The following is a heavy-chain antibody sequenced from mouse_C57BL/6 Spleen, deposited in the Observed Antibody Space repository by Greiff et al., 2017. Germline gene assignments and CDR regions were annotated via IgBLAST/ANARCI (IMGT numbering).Heavy chain of an antibody. Sequence: EVQLQESGPGLAKPSQTLSLTCSVTGYSITSYYWNWIRKFPGNKLEYMGYISYSGSTYYNPSLKSRISITRDTSKNQYYLQLNSVTTEDTATYYCARSGDYDEGYAMDYWGQGTSVTVSS. J-gene: IGHJ4*01. CDR1: GYSITSYY. V-gene: IGHV3-8*01. D-gene: IGHD2-4*01. CDR3: ARSGDYDEGYAMDY. CDR2: ISYSGST.